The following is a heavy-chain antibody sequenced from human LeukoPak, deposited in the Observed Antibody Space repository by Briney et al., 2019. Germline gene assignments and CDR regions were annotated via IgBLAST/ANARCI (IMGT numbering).Heavy chain of an antibody. J-gene: IGHJ4*02. CDR2: IIPIFGTA. CDR1: GGTFSSYA. CDR3: ARDPRRGDYYYDTSGYYFDY. D-gene: IGHD3-22*01. V-gene: IGHV1-69*13. Sequence: WASVKVSCKASGGTFSSYAISWVRQAPGQELEWMGGIIPIFGTANYAQKFQGRVTITADESTSTAYMELSSLRSEDTAVYYCARDPRRGDYYYDTSGYYFDYWGQGTLVTVSS.